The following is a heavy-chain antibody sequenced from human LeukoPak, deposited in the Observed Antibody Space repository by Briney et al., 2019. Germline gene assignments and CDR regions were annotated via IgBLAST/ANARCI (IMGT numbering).Heavy chain of an antibody. CDR3: AKDRSRYVLATAVLDY. J-gene: IGHJ4*02. CDR2: ISGSGGST. CDR1: GFTFSSYA. D-gene: IGHD2-8*01. V-gene: IGHV3-23*01. Sequence: GGSLRLSCAASGFTFSSYAMSWVRQAPGKGLEWVSAISGSGGSTYYAASVKGRFTISRDNSKNTLYLQMNSLRVEDTAVYYCAKDRSRYVLATAVLDYWGQGTLVTVSS.